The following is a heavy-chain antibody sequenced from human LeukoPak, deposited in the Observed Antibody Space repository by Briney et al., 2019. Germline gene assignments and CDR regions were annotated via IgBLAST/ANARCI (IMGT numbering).Heavy chain of an antibody. CDR3: ARDGVGATPIDY. Sequence: PGGSLRLSCEASGFTFNSHWMHWVRQVPGKGLVWVSNINGDGSSVGYADSVKGRFAVSRDNAKNTLYLHMSSLRAEDTAVYYCARDGVGATPIDYWGQGTLVTVSS. J-gene: IGHJ4*02. CDR2: INGDGSSV. D-gene: IGHD3-3*01. V-gene: IGHV3-74*01. CDR1: GFTFNSHW.